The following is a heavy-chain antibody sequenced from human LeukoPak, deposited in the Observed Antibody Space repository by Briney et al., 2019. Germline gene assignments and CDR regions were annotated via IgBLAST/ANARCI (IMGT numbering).Heavy chain of an antibody. CDR3: AKAKGYCGYDCYKAGFDY. Sequence: GGSLRLSCAASGFTFSSFAMSWVRQAPGKGLEWVSVISGSGGTPYYADSVKGRYTISRDNSKNTLYLQMNSLRAEDTAVYYCAKAKGYCGYDCYKAGFDYWGQGTLVTVSS. V-gene: IGHV3-23*01. D-gene: IGHD2-21*02. CDR2: ISGSGGTP. J-gene: IGHJ4*02. CDR1: GFTFSSFA.